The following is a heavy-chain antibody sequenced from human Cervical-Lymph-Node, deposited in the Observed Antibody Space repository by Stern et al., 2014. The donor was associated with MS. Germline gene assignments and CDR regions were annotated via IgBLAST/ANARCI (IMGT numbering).Heavy chain of an antibody. D-gene: IGHD6-6*01. Sequence: VPLLQSGGGLVQTGGSLRLSCAASGFTFSTSAMSWVRQAPGKVLEWISAGSGGAGSTFYADSGQGRFTISRDNSMNTLFLQMNNLRAEDTAMYFCVKGSAAARPYYFDYWGQGTLVTVSS. V-gene: IGHV3-23*01. CDR1: GFTFSTSA. CDR3: VKGSAAARPYYFDY. J-gene: IGHJ4*02. CDR2: GSGGAGST.